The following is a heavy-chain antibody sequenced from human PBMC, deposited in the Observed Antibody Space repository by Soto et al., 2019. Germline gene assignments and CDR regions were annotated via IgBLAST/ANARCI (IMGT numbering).Heavy chain of an antibody. V-gene: IGHV1-3*01. D-gene: IGHD2-2*01. J-gene: IGHJ4*02. CDR1: GYTFTGSA. CDR3: ARGYCSSTSCQYYFDY. Sequence: GASVKVSGEASGYTFTGSAIHWVRQAPGQRLEWMGWINGGNGYTKYSQKFQGRDTITRDASASTAYMELTSLGSDDTAVYHCARGYCSSTSCQYYFDYWGQGTPVTVSS. CDR2: INGGNGYT.